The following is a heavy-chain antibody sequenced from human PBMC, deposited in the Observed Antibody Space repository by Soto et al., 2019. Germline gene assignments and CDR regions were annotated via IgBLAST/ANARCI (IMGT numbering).Heavy chain of an antibody. Sequence: EVQLVESGGGLVQPGGSLRLSCAASGFTVSTKYMSWVRQAPGKGLEWVSVIYSGGSTFYADSVRGRFTNSRDNSKNTVNLQMSSLRVEDTAVYYCARDPLAADYWGQGTLGTVSS. CDR1: GFTVSTKY. J-gene: IGHJ4*02. CDR2: IYSGGST. D-gene: IGHD3-16*01. V-gene: IGHV3-66*01. CDR3: ARDPLAADY.